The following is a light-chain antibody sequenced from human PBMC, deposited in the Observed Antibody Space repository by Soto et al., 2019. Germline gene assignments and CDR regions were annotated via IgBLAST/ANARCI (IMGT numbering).Light chain of an antibody. Sequence: DIQMTQPPSSLSASVGDRVTITCRASQSISSYLNWYQQKPGKAPKLLIYAASTLQSGVPSRFSGSGSGTDFTLTISCLQSEDFTTYYCQQYYSYPSITFGQGTRLEIK. CDR1: QSISSY. V-gene: IGKV1-39*01. J-gene: IGKJ5*01. CDR2: AAS. CDR3: QQYYSYPSIT.